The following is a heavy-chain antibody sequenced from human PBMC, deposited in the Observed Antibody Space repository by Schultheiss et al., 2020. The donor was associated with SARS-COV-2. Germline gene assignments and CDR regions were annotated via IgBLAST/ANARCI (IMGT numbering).Heavy chain of an antibody. CDR1: GFTFSSYA. D-gene: IGHD3-22*01. CDR2: ISGSGGST. CDR3: ARGRAGYYDSSGYYLY. Sequence: GGSLRLSCAASGFTFSSYAMSWVRQAPGKGLEWVSAISGSGGSTYYADSVKGRFTISRDNSKNTLYLQMNSLRAEDTAVYYCARGRAGYYDSSGYYLYWGQGTLVTVSS. V-gene: IGHV3-23*01. J-gene: IGHJ4*02.